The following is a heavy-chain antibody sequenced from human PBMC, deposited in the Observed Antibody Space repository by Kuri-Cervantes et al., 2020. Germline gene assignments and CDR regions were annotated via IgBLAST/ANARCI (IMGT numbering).Heavy chain of an antibody. V-gene: IGHV3-30*18. CDR3: AKMGYYGSGRQNTRSAGRDPKTYYFDY. Sequence: GGSLRLSCAASGFTFYNYGMSWVRQAPGKGLEWVSVISDSGSNKYYTDSVKGRFTISRDNSKNTLYLQMNLLRSDDTAVYYCAKMGYYGSGRQNTRSAGRDPKTYYFDYWGQGTLVTVSS. CDR1: GFTFYNYG. D-gene: IGHD3-10*01. J-gene: IGHJ4*02. CDR2: ISDSGSNK.